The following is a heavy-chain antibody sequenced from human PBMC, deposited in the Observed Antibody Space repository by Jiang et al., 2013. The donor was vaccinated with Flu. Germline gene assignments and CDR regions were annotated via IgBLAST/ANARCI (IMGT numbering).Heavy chain of an antibody. Sequence: NWVRQATGQGLEWMGWMNPNSGNTGYAQKFQGRVTMTRNTSISTAYMELSSLRSEDTAVYYCARGRTRRIGRLGGQYYFDYWGQGTLVTVSS. CDR2: MNPNSGNT. D-gene: IGHD3-16*01. V-gene: IGHV1-8*01. CDR3: ARGRTRRIGRLGGQYYFDY. J-gene: IGHJ4*02.